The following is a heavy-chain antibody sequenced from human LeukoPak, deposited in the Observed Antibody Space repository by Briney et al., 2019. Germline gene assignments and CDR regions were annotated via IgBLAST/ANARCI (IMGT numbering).Heavy chain of an antibody. Sequence: GGSLRLSCAASGFTFSSYAMHWVRQAPGKGLEWVAVISYDGSNKYYADSVKGRFTISRDNSKNTLYLQMNSLRAEDTAVYYCARSLLGTGVYWGQGTLVTVSS. J-gene: IGHJ4*02. V-gene: IGHV3-30-3*01. D-gene: IGHD7-27*01. CDR1: GFTFSSYA. CDR3: ARSLLGTGVY. CDR2: ISYDGSNK.